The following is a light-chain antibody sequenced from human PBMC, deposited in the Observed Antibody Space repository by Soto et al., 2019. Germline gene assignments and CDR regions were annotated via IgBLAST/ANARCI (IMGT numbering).Light chain of an antibody. CDR2: KAS. Sequence: DIQMTQSPSTLSASVGDRVSITCRDSQSLSSRLAWYQQKPGKAPKLLIYKASTLESGVPSRFSGSGSGTEFTLTISSLQPDDFATYYCQQYNNYWTFGQGTKVEIK. V-gene: IGKV1-5*03. CDR1: QSLSSR. CDR3: QQYNNYWT. J-gene: IGKJ1*01.